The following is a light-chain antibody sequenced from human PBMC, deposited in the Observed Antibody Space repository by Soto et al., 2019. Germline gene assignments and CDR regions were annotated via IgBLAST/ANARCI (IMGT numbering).Light chain of an antibody. CDR3: QVRDVWPS. CDR2: DAS. CDR1: QSVSTS. V-gene: IGKV3-11*01. Sequence: ILLTQSPGTLALSPGESAVLSCRASQSVSTSLAWYQHKPGQAPRLFIYDASKRAPGIPARFAGSGSGTDFTLTISSLEPEDIAVYYCQVRDVWPSFGQGTKVDIK. J-gene: IGKJ1*01.